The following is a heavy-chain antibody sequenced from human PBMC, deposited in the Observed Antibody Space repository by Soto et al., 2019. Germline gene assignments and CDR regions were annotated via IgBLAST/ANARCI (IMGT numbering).Heavy chain of an antibody. CDR1: VGSVTNSSYH. V-gene: IGHV4-39*02. D-gene: IGHD2-15*01. CDR3: FGAFAATLNC. CDR2: LYYRGTT. Sequence: SETLSLTCKFSVGSVTNSSYHCGWIRQTPWKGPEWIATLYYRGTTDYNSALRSRASMSVDTSKDYFSLTLSSVTVADTAVYFCFGAFAATLNCWGQGT. J-gene: IGHJ4*02.